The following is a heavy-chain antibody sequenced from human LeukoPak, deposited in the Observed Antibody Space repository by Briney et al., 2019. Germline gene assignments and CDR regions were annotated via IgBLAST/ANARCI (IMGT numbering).Heavy chain of an antibody. Sequence: AGGSLRLSCSASGFNFSDYDMNWVRQAPGKGLEWVATIKQDGSEKYYVDSVKGRFTISRDNAKNSLYLQMNSLGAEDTAVYYCVRAIFRSSSKWGQGTQVTVSS. J-gene: IGHJ1*01. D-gene: IGHD3-3*01. V-gene: IGHV3-7*01. CDR1: GFNFSDYD. CDR2: IKQDGSEK. CDR3: VRAIFRSSSK.